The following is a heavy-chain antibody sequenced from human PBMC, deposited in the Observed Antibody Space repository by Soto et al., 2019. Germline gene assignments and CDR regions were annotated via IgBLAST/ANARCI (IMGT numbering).Heavy chain of an antibody. CDR2: ISPNSGGT. J-gene: IGHJ4*02. V-gene: IGHV1-2*02. D-gene: IGHD1-26*01. CDR1: GYSFTGYY. Sequence: QVQLVQSGAEVKKSGASVKISCKASGYSFTGYYIHWVRQAPGQGFEWMGEISPNSGGTKYAQKFQARVTMTRDTSITKVYMDLSNLSPDDTAVYYCGKGRSGDVGVFYWGQGTLVTVYS. CDR3: GKGRSGDVGVFY.